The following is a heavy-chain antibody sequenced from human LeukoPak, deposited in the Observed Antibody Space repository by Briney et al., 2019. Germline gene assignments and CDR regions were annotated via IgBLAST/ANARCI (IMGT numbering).Heavy chain of an antibody. D-gene: IGHD2/OR15-2a*01. Sequence: GGSLRLSCAASGFTVTNAWMNWVRQAPGKGLEWVAVISYDGSNKYYADSVKGRFTISRDNSKNTLYLQMNSLRAEDTAVYYCAKAVNLWDHGFGDYWGQGTLVTVSS. CDR3: AKAVNLWDHGFGDY. J-gene: IGHJ4*02. CDR1: GFTVTNAW. CDR2: ISYDGSNK. V-gene: IGHV3-30*18.